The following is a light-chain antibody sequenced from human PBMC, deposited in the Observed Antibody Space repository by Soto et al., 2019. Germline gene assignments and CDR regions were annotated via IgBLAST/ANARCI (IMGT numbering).Light chain of an antibody. CDR2: DVS. CDR1: QNVTTS. J-gene: IGKJ1*01. CDR3: QQYDYSRT. Sequence: DIQITQSPSTLSASVGARVSITCRASQNVTTSMAWYQHKPGRAPKLLIFDVSNLESGVPSRFSGGGSGTDFTLTISSLHSDDFATYYCQQYDYSRTFGRGTKVDI. V-gene: IGKV1-5*01.